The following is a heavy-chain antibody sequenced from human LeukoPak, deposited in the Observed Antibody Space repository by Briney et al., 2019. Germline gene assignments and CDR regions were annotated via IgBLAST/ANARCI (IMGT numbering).Heavy chain of an antibody. CDR2: IYYSGST. D-gene: IGHD3-3*01. V-gene: IGHV4-39*07. Sequence: SETLSLTCTVSGGSISSSSYYWGWIRQPPGKGLEWIGSIYYSGSTYYNPSLKSRVTISVDTSKNQFSLKLSSVTAADTAVYYCARGPTYYDFWSGYYLNYFDYWGQGTLVTVSS. CDR1: GGSISSSSYY. CDR3: ARGPTYYDFWSGYYLNYFDY. J-gene: IGHJ4*02.